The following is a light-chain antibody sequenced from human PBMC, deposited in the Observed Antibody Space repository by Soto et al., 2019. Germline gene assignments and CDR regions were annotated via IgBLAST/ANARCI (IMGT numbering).Light chain of an antibody. CDR2: GKS. J-gene: IGKJ1*01. CDR1: QSVSSSY. Sequence: EIVLTQSPGTLSLSPGERATLSCRASQSVSSSYLAWYQQKPGQAPRDLIYGKSSRATGIPVRFIGSWSGTDFSLTISRLEPEHFAVYYCQLYDRSPQKTFGQETKVEIE. V-gene: IGKV3-20*01. CDR3: QLYDRSPQKT.